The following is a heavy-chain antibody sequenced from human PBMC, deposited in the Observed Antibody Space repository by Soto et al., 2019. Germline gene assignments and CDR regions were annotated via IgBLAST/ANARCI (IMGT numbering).Heavy chain of an antibody. Sequence: PGGSLRLSCAASGFTVSSNYMSWVRQAPGKGLEWVSVIYSGGSTYYADSVKGRFTISRDNSKNTLYLQMNSLRAEDTAVYYCARGEHPSRNWFGPWGQGTLVTVSS. CDR1: GFTVSSNY. J-gene: IGHJ5*02. D-gene: IGHD1-1*01. CDR3: ARGEHPSRNWFGP. CDR2: IYSGGST. V-gene: IGHV3-53*01.